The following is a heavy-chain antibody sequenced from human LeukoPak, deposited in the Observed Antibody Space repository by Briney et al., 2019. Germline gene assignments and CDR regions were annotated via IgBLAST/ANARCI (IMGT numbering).Heavy chain of an antibody. D-gene: IGHD7-27*01. Sequence: PGGSLRLSCAASGFTFSSSWMTWVRQAPGKGLEWVSKISSSGDNIYYAASVKGRFTISRDNAKSSLYLQMNSLRAEDTAVYYCASLGPPSWGLYYWGQGSLVTVSS. V-gene: IGHV3-48*03. CDR2: ISSSGDNI. CDR3: ASLGPPSWGLYY. J-gene: IGHJ4*02. CDR1: GFTFSSSW.